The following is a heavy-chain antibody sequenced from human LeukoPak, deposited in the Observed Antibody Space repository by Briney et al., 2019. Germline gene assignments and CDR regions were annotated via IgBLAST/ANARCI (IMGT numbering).Heavy chain of an antibody. CDR2: IYYSGST. Sequence: SETLSPTCTVSGGSISSYYWSWIRQPPGKGLEWIGYIYYSGSTNYNPSLKSRVTISVDTPKNQFSLKLSSVTAADTAVYYCARHLVPYGHDYWGQGTLVTASS. V-gene: IGHV4-59*08. CDR1: GGSISSYY. CDR3: ARHLVPYGHDY. D-gene: IGHD2-8*01. J-gene: IGHJ4*02.